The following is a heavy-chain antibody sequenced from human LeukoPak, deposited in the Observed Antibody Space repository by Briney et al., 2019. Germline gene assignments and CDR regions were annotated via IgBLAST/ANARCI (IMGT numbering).Heavy chain of an antibody. J-gene: IGHJ5*02. CDR1: GFTFSSYA. D-gene: IGHD2-2*01. CDR3: AKDGRLGSSTSSDWFDP. CDR2: ISGRGGST. V-gene: IGHV3-23*01. Sequence: PGGSLRLSCAASGFTFSSYAMSWVRQAPGKGLEWVSAISGRGGSTYYADSAKGRFTISRDNSKNTLYLQMNSLRAEDTAVYYCAKDGRLGSSTSSDWFDPWGQGTLVTVSS.